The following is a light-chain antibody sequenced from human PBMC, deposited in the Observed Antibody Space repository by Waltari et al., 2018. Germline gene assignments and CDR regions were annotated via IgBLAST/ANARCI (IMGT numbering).Light chain of an antibody. Sequence: EIVLTQSPGTLSLSPGDRVTLSCRASQTVSSSYLAWYQHKPGQAPRLLIYGASSRATGIPDRFSGSGSGTDFTLSISRLEPEDFAVYYCQQYGSSPITFGQGTRLE. CDR1: QTVSSSY. CDR3: QQYGSSPIT. V-gene: IGKV3-20*01. CDR2: GAS. J-gene: IGKJ5*01.